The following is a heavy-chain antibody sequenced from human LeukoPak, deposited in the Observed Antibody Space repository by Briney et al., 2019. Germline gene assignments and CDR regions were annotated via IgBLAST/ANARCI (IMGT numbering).Heavy chain of an antibody. V-gene: IGHV4-61*01. CDR2: FHYSGST. CDR3: ARAGGFFSPFGY. J-gene: IGHJ4*02. D-gene: IGHD3-3*01. CDR1: GGSVNSGNYY. Sequence: SETLSLTCTVSGGSVNSGNYYWSWIRQPPGKGLEWIGYFHYSGSTYYNPSLKSRVTISVDTSKNQFSLKLSSVTAADTAVYYCARAGGFFSPFGYWGQGTLVTVSS.